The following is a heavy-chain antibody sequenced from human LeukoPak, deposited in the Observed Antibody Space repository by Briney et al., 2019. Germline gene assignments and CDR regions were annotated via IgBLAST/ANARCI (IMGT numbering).Heavy chain of an antibody. CDR3: AREIIQWLARVAFDI. CDR2: ISSSGSTI. Sequence: GGSLRLSCAASGFTFSDYYMSWIRQAPGKGLEWVSYISSSGSTIYYADSVKGRFTISRDNAKNSLYLQMNSLRAEDTAVYYCAREIIQWLARVAFDIWGQGTMVTVSS. J-gene: IGHJ3*02. D-gene: IGHD6-19*01. V-gene: IGHV3-11*04. CDR1: GFTFSDYY.